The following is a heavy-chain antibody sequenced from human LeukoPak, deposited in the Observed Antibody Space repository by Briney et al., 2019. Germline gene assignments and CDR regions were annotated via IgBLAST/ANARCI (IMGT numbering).Heavy chain of an antibody. CDR2: ISSSGSTI. Sequence: GGSLRLSCAASGFTFSDYYMSWIRQAPGKGLEWVSYISSSGSTIYYADSVKGRFTISRDNAKNSLYLQMNSLRAEDTAVYYCASLRRDGYNPHGDYWGQGTLVTVSS. CDR1: GFTFSDYY. V-gene: IGHV3-11*01. D-gene: IGHD5-24*01. J-gene: IGHJ4*02. CDR3: ASLRRDGYNPHGDY.